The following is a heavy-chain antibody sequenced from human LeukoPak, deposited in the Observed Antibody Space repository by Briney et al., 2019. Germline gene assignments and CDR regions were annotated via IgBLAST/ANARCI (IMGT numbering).Heavy chain of an antibody. D-gene: IGHD2-2*01. CDR2: INPNSGGT. CDR1: GYTFTGYY. J-gene: IGHJ6*03. CDR3: AREGCSSTSCYGPHYYYYYYMDV. V-gene: IGHV1-2*06. Sequence: GESLKISCKGSGYTFTGYYMHWVRQAPGQGLEWMGRINPNSGGTNYAQKFQGRVTMTRDTSISTAYMELSRLRSGDTAVYYCAREGCSSTSCYGPHYYYYYYMDVWGKGTTVTVSS.